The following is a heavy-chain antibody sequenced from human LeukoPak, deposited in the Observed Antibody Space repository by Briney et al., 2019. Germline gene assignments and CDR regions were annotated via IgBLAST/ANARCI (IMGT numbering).Heavy chain of an antibody. Sequence: GGSLRLSCAASGFTFDDYAMHWVRQAPGKGLEWASGISWNSGSIGYADSVKGRFTISRDNAKNSLYLQMNSLRAEDTALYYCAKSRGYSRPNFDYWGQGTLVTVSS. CDR2: ISWNSGSI. V-gene: IGHV3-9*01. CDR1: GFTFDDYA. J-gene: IGHJ4*02. D-gene: IGHD6-13*01. CDR3: AKSRGYSRPNFDY.